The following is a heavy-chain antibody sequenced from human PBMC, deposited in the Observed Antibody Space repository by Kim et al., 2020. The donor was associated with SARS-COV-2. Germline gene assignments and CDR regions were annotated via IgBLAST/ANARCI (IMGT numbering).Heavy chain of an antibody. CDR2: IYYTGTS. CDR3: ARDYYASVSYGWFDS. D-gene: IGHD3-10*01. J-gene: IGHJ5*01. Sequence: SETLSLTCTVSGGSISSSNYYWGWIRQPPGKGLEWIGSIYYTGTSYYNPSLKSRVTISVDTSKNQFSLKLSSVTAADTAVYYCARDYYASVSYGWFDSWG. CDR1: GGSISSSNYY. V-gene: IGHV4-39*07.